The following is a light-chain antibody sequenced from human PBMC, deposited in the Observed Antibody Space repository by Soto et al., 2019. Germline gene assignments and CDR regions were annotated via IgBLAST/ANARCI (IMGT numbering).Light chain of an antibody. CDR3: QQYVTSPCA. V-gene: IGKV3-20*01. Sequence: EIVLTQSPGTLSLSPGERATLSCRASQSVSSSFLAWYQQKPGQDPRLLIYGASNRATGIPDRFSGSGSGTDFTLTISRLEPEDFAVYYCQQYVTSPCAFGQGTKVAIE. J-gene: IGKJ1*01. CDR2: GAS. CDR1: QSVSSSF.